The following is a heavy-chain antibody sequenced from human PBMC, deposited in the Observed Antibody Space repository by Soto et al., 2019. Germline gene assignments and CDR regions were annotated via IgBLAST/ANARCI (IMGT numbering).Heavy chain of an antibody. CDR1: GASISRSPYC. V-gene: IGHV4-39*01. CDR2: LCYSGN. CDR3: SRRAPEGFDP. Sequence: RSLTCTVSGASISRSPYCWAWIRQPPGKGLEWVVSLCYSGNYYRPSLKSRVTISVDTSKNQLSLNLTSVTAADTAIYYCSRRAPEGFDPWGQGTLVTVSS. J-gene: IGHJ5*02.